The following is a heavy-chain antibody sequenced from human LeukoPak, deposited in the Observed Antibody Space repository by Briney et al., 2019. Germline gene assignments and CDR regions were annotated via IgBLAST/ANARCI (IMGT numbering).Heavy chain of an antibody. D-gene: IGHD2-15*01. V-gene: IGHV3-7*01. CDR1: RFTFSTYW. CDR3: ARAQRADVVVVVTATYYYFAMDV. CDR2: IKEDGGEK. J-gene: IGHJ6*02. Sequence: GGSLRLSCAASRFTFSTYWMIWVRQAPGQGLEWVASIKEDGGEKYYVDSVKGRFTISRDNAKNSLYLQMNSLRAEDTAVYYCARAQRADVVVVVTATYYYFAMDVWGPGTTVTVSS.